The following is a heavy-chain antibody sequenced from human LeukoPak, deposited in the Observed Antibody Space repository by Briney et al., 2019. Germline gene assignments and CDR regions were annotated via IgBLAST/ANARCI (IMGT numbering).Heavy chain of an antibody. CDR3: ASWGTGTTLRTLGAFDI. V-gene: IGHV1-69*05. J-gene: IGHJ3*02. Sequence: GASVKVSCKASGGTLSSYAISWVRQAPGQGLEWMGRIIPIFGTANYAQKFQGRVTITTDESTSTAYMELSSLRSEDTAVYYCASWGTGTTLRTLGAFDIWGQGTMVTVSS. D-gene: IGHD1-7*01. CDR1: GGTLSSYA. CDR2: IIPIFGTA.